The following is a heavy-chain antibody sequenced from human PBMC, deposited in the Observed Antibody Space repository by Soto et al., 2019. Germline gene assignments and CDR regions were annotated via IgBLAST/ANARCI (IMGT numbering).Heavy chain of an antibody. CDR1: GGSISSGGYY. CDR2: IYYSGST. CDR3: AREDGGYVKY. D-gene: IGHD4-17*01. Sequence: QVQLQESGPGLVKPSQTLSLTCTVSGGSISSGGYYWSWIRQHPGKGLEWIGYIYYSGSTYYNPYHKSRVTISVDTAKNQFSLKLSSVTAADTAVYYCAREDGGYVKYWGQGTLVTVSS. V-gene: IGHV4-31*03. J-gene: IGHJ4*02.